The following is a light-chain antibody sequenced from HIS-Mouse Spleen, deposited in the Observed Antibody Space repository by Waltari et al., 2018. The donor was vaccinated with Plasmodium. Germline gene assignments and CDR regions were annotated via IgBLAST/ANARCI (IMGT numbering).Light chain of an antibody. CDR3: QSADSSGTYV. J-gene: IGLJ1*01. Sequence: SYELTQPPSVSVSPGQTARITCSGDALPKQYADWYQQKPGQAPVLVIYKDSERPSGIPERFSGYSSGTTVTLTISGVQAEDEADYYCQSADSSGTYVFGTGTKVTVL. CDR1: ALPKQY. CDR2: KDS. V-gene: IGLV3-25*03.